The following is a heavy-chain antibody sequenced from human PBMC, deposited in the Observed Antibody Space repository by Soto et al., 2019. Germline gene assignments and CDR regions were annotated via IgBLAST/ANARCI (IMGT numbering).Heavy chain of an antibody. Sequence: GGSLRLSCAASGFTFFSYSMNWVRQAPGKGLEWVSYISTGGGTIYYADSVKGRFTISRDNAKNSLYLQMNSLRAEDTAVYYCARDIGYCSGGSCYLWNYFGDWGQGTLVTVSS. V-gene: IGHV3-48*01. CDR1: GFTFFSYS. J-gene: IGHJ4*02. D-gene: IGHD2-15*01. CDR3: ARDIGYCSGGSCYLWNYFGD. CDR2: ISTGGGTI.